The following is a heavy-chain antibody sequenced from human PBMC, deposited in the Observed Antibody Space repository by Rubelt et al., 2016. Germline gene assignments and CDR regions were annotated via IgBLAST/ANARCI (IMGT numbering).Heavy chain of an antibody. Sequence: SWVRQVPGKGLEWVGRIKSKSDGGTTDYAAPVNGRFTIPRDDSKNTLYLQMNSLKAEDTAVYFCTTGEVMGDRWGQGTLVTVSS. V-gene: IGHV3-15*01. CDR2: IKSKSDGGTT. J-gene: IGHJ5*02. CDR3: TTGEVMGDR. D-gene: IGHD2-21*01.